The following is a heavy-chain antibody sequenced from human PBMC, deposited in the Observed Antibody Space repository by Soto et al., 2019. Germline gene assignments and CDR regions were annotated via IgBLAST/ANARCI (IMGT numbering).Heavy chain of an antibody. CDR2: ISGYNGNT. J-gene: IGHJ4*02. D-gene: IGHD6-19*01. Sequence: QVQLVQSGAEVKKPGASVKVSCKASGYSFTSYGINWVQQAPGQGLEWMGWISGYNGNTDYAQKFQGRVTMTTDTSTSTVYMELRSLRSGDTAIYYCARDGSGWSNWGQGTLVTVSS. CDR3: ARDGSGWSN. CDR1: GYSFTSYG. V-gene: IGHV1-18*01.